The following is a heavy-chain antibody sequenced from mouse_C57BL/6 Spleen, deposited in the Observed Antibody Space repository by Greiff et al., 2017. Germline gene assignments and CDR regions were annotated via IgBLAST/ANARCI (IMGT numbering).Heavy chain of an antibody. CDR3: TACYDGDY. Sequence: EVKLMESGGGLVQPGGSMKLSCVASGFTFSNYWMNWVRQSPEKGLEWVAHISFKSDNSATPYAESVKGRFTISRDDSKSSVYLQMNNLRAEDSGIEYYTACYDGDYWGQGTTLTVSS. V-gene: IGHV6-3*01. CDR1: GFTFSNYW. D-gene: IGHD2-3*01. CDR2: ISFKSDNSAT. J-gene: IGHJ2*01.